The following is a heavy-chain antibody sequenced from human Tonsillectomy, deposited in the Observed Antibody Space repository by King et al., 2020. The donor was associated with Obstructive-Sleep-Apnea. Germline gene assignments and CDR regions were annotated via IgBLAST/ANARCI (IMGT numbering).Heavy chain of an antibody. CDR2: IRSSSSAI. CDR1: GFTFSSYS. Sequence: VQLVESGGGLVQPGGSLRLSCAASGFTFSSYSMNWVRQAPGEGLEWGSYIRSSSSAIYNAYSVKGRFTLSRENAKNSLYLKMNSLRAEDTAVYYCAREYCTRTSCYDGFDIWGQGTMVTVSS. CDR3: AREYCTRTSCYDGFDI. D-gene: IGHD2-2*01. V-gene: IGHV3-48*04. J-gene: IGHJ3*02.